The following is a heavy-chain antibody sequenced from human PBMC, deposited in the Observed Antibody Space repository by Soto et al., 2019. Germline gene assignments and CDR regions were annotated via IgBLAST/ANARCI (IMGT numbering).Heavy chain of an antibody. J-gene: IGHJ4*02. CDR1: GFTFRVYT. CDR3: ARAPTSRFDY. Sequence: GGSLRLSCAASGFTFRVYTMHWIRQAPGKGLEWVAVISSDGFDRYYAESVKGRFTISRDNSKNTLFLQMNGLRPEDTAVYYCARAPTSRFDYWGQGTLVTVSS. CDR2: ISSDGFDR. V-gene: IGHV3-30-3*01.